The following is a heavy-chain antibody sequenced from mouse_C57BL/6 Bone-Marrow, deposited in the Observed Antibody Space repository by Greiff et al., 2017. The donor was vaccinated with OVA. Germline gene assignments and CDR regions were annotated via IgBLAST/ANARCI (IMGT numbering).Heavy chain of an antibody. Sequence: EVQRVESGGGLVQPKGSLKLSCAASGFSFNTYAMNWVRQAPGKGLEWVARIRSKSNNYATYYADSVKDRFTISRDDSESMLYLQMNNLKTEDTAMYYCVSYLFYAMDYWGQGTSVTVSS. J-gene: IGHJ4*01. CDR2: IRSKSNNYAT. D-gene: IGHD2-3*01. CDR1: GFSFNTYA. V-gene: IGHV10-1*01. CDR3: VSYLFYAMDY.